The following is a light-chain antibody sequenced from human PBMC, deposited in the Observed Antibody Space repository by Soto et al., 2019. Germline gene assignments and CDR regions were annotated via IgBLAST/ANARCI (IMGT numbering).Light chain of an antibody. J-gene: IGKJ4*01. CDR1: PSVSSS. Sequence: EIVLTQSPATLSLSPGERATLSCMASPSVSSSLAWYQQKPGQAPRLLIYDASNRATGIPARFSVSGSGTDFTLTISSLEPDAFAVYYCQPRSNWPLTFGGGTQVESK. CDR3: QPRSNWPLT. CDR2: DAS. V-gene: IGKV3-11*01.